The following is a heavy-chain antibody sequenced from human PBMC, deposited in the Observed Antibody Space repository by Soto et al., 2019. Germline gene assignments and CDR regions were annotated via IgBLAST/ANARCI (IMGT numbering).Heavy chain of an antibody. CDR1: GASIRSYF. J-gene: IGHJ4*02. Sequence: SETLSLTCSVSGASIRSYFWSWVRQPAGQGLEWIGHIYIRGTTSYNPSLEGRVTLSLDTSKNQVSLVVTSVTAADTAVYYCARNPYVRGNYYFFDSWGRGTQVTVSS. CDR3: ARNPYVRGNYYFFDS. CDR2: IYIRGTT. D-gene: IGHD3-10*02. V-gene: IGHV4-4*07.